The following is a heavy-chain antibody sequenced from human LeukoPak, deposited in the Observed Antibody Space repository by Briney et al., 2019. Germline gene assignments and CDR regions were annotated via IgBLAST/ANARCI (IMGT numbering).Heavy chain of an antibody. CDR1: GFTFSRYG. D-gene: IGHD3-10*01. V-gene: IGHV3-30*03. CDR3: ARGRPTYYYGSGRVELDY. J-gene: IGHJ4*02. Sequence: GGSLRLSCAASGFTFSRYGMHWVRQAPGKGLEWVAVISYDGNNKHYTDSVKGRFTISRDNSKNTLYLQMNSLRSDDTAVYYCARGRPTYYYGSGRVELDYWGQGTLVTVSS. CDR2: ISYDGNNK.